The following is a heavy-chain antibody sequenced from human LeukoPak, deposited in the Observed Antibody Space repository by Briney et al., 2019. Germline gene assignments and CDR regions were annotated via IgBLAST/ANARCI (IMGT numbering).Heavy chain of an antibody. D-gene: IGHD3-3*01. CDR2: INHSGST. J-gene: IGHJ4*02. CDR1: GGSFSGYY. CDR3: ARLFTDY. V-gene: IGHV4-34*01. Sequence: SETLSLTCAVYGGSFSGYYWSWIRQPPGKGLEWIGEINHSGSTNYNPSLKSRVTISVDTSKSQFSLRLSSVTAADTAVYYCARLFTDYWGQGTLVTVSS.